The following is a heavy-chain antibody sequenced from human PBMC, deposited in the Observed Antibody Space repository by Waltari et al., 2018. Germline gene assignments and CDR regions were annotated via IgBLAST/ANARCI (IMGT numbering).Heavy chain of an antibody. CDR2: IIPIFGTA. V-gene: IGHV1-69*12. CDR1: GGTFSSYA. CDR3: ARVSVSLGAARPVYYYGMDV. D-gene: IGHD6-6*01. J-gene: IGHJ6*02. Sequence: QVQLVQSGAEVKKPGSSVKVSCKASGGTFSSYAISWVRQAPGQGLGWMGGIIPIFGTANYAQKFQGRVTITADESTSTAYMELSSLRSEDTAVYYCARVSVSLGAARPVYYYGMDVWGQGTTVTVSS.